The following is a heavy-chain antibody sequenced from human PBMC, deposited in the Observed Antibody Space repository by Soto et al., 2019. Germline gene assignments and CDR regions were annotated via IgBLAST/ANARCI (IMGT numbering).Heavy chain of an antibody. J-gene: IGHJ6*02. CDR2: INPNSGGT. Sequence: GASVKVSCKASGYIFTGYYMHWVRQAPGQGLEWMGWINPNSGGTNYAQKFQGWVTMTRDTSISTAYMELSRLRSDDTAVYYCARDRPYYYDSSGYYYGMDVWGQGTTVTVS. CDR3: ARDRPYYYDSSGYYYGMDV. V-gene: IGHV1-2*04. CDR1: GYIFTGYY. D-gene: IGHD3-22*01.